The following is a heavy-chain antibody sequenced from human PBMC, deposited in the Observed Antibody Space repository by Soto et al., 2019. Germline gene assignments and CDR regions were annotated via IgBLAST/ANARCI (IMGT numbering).Heavy chain of an antibody. Sequence: GSLRLSCAASGFTFSSYAMHWVRQAPGKGLEWVAVISYDGSNKYYADSVKGRFTISRDNSKNTLYLQMNSLRAEDTAVYYCARDQDIVVVPAAYNWFDPWGQGTLVTVSS. D-gene: IGHD2-2*01. CDR2: ISYDGSNK. CDR3: ARDQDIVVVPAAYNWFDP. CDR1: GFTFSSYA. J-gene: IGHJ5*02. V-gene: IGHV3-30-3*01.